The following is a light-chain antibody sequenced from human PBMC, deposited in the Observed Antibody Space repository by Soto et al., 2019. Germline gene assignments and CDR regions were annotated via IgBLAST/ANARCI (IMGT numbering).Light chain of an antibody. J-gene: IGKJ2*02. CDR3: QQRSEWPLCT. V-gene: IGKV3-11*01. Sequence: EIILTQSPATLSLSPGDRATLSCRASQSVSHYLAWYQQKPGQAPRLLIYDVSNRATGIPARFSGSGSGTAFTLAISSLEPEDCAVYFCQQRSEWPLCTFGQGTKLEIK. CDR1: QSVSHY. CDR2: DVS.